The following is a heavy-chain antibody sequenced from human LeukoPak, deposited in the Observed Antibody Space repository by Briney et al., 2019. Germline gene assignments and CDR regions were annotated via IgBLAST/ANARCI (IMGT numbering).Heavy chain of an antibody. Sequence: GGSLTLSCSASGFTFSSYAMHWVRQAPGKGLEYVSAISSNGGITYYADSVKGRFTISRDNSKNTLYLQMSSLRAEDTAVYYCVKAGGIAAAARLYYYYYGMDVWGQGTTVTVSS. J-gene: IGHJ6*02. CDR3: VKAGGIAAAARLYYYYYGMDV. D-gene: IGHD6-13*01. CDR2: ISSNGGIT. V-gene: IGHV3-64D*09. CDR1: GFTFSSYA.